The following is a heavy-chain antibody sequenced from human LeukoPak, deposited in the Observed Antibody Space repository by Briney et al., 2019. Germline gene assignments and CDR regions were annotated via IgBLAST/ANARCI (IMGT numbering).Heavy chain of an antibody. CDR3: ARGGTGTTLGYYYGMDV. V-gene: IGHV1-2*02. CDR2: INPNSGGT. D-gene: IGHD1-7*01. Sequence: GASVKVSCKASGYTFTGYYMHWVRLAPGQGLEWMGWINPNSGGTNYAQKFQGRVTMTRDTSISTAYMELSRLRSDDTAVYYCARGGTGTTLGYYYGMDVWGQGTTVTVSS. CDR1: GYTFTGYY. J-gene: IGHJ6*02.